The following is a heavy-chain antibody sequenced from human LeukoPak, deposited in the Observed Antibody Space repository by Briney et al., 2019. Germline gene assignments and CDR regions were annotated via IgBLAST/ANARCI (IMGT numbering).Heavy chain of an antibody. CDR2: TSNSGGST. CDR1: GFTFSNYA. V-gene: IGHV3-23*01. D-gene: IGHD3-3*01. J-gene: IGHJ4*02. Sequence: GGSLRLSCAASGFTFSNYAMSWVRQAPGKGLEWASTTSNSGGSTYYADSVKGRFTISRDNSMNTLFLQMNSLRAEDTAVYYCAKVWSGYYLDYWGQGTLVTVSS. CDR3: AKVWSGYYLDY.